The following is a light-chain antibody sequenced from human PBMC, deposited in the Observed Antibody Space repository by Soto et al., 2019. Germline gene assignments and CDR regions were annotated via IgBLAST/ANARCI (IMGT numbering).Light chain of an antibody. CDR3: AAWDDSLSGVV. CDR2: RNN. Sequence: QPVLTQPPSASGTPGQRVTISCSGSRSNIGSNYVYWYQQLPGTAPKLLIYRNNQRPSGVPDRFSGSKSGTSASLAISGLRCEDEADYYCAAWDDSLSGVVFGGGTKLTVL. CDR1: RSNIGSNY. V-gene: IGLV1-47*01. J-gene: IGLJ2*01.